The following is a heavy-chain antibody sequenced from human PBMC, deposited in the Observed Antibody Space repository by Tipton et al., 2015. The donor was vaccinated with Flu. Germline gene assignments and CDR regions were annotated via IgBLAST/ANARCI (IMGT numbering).Heavy chain of an antibody. Sequence: LSCTVSGGSINNYYWSWVRQPPGKGLEYIGYVSFRGDTNYNPSLKTRVTTSVDTSKNQFFLKLTSVTAADTAVYYCARSADIGVYRYGMDVWGQGTTVTVSS. CDR1: GGSINNYY. V-gene: IGHV4-59*01. CDR2: VSFRGDT. D-gene: IGHD5-12*01. J-gene: IGHJ6*02. CDR3: ARSADIGVYRYGMDV.